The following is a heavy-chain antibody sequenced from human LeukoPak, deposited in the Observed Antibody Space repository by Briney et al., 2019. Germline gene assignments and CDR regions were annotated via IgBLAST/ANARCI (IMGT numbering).Heavy chain of an antibody. J-gene: IGHJ6*03. D-gene: IGHD3-22*01. V-gene: IGHV1-2*02. CDR1: GYTFTGYY. Sequence: ASVKVSCKASGYTFTGYYMHWVRQAAGQGLEWMGWINPNSGGTNYAQKFQGRVTMTRDTSISTAYMELSRLRSDDTAVYYCARGPFDYYDRTQTYMDVWGKGTTVTVSS. CDR2: INPNSGGT. CDR3: ARGPFDYYDRTQTYMDV.